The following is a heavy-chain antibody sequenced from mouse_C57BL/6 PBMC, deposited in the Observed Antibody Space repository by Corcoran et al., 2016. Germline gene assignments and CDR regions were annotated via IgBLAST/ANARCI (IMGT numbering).Heavy chain of an antibody. CDR3: ARCYYDYDGPYFDY. CDR1: GYTFTDYY. V-gene: IGHV1-76*01. J-gene: IGHJ2*01. Sequence: QVQLKQSGAELVRPGASVKLSCKASGYTFTDYYINWVKQRPGQGLEWIARIYPGSGNTYYNEKFKGKATLTAEKSSSTAYMQLSSLTSEDSAVYFCARCYYDYDGPYFDYWGQGTTLTVSS. D-gene: IGHD2-4*01. CDR2: IYPGSGNT.